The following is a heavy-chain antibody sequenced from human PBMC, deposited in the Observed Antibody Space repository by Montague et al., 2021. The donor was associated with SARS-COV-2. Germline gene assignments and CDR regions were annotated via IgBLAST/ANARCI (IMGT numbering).Heavy chain of an antibody. V-gene: IGHV2-70*01. CDR1: GFSLSTSGMC. CDR2: IDWDDDK. J-gene: IGHJ6*02. D-gene: IGHD6-13*01. Sequence: PALVKPTQTLALTCTFSGFSLSTSGMCVSWIRQPPGKALEWLALIDWDDDKYYSTSLKTRLTISKDTSKNQVVLTMANMDPVDTATYYCARTPIAAAGMGHYYYYGMDVWGQGTTVTVSS. CDR3: ARTPIAAAGMGHYYYYGMDV.